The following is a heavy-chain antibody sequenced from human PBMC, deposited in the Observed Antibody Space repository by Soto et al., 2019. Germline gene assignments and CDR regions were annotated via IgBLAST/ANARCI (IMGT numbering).Heavy chain of an antibody. Sequence: SVKVSSKAERYKLGADYAYWVRQTPGRGPAWVGLMDPITVGTDSEQRLREMVTMTRDTSINTAYMQRRRLRSDYTAIYFCARGRDADYQFYTPHGMDVWRQGTTVPVGS. J-gene: IGHJ6*01. CDR1: RYKLGADY. CDR2: MDPITVGT. CDR3: ARGRDADYQFYTPHGMDV. V-gene: IGHV1-2*06. D-gene: IGHD4-17*01.